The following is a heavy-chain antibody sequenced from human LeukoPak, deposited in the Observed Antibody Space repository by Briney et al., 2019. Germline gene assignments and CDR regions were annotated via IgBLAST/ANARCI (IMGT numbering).Heavy chain of an antibody. CDR1: GGSISSSSYY. CDR3: ARVYGSGSYYNGYYYYYMDV. J-gene: IGHJ6*03. Sequence: SETLSLTCTVSGGSISSSSYYWGWIRQPRGKGLEWIGSIYYSGSTYYNPSRKSRVTISVDTSKHQFSLKLSSVAAADTAVYYCARVYGSGSYYNGYYYYYMDVWGKGTTVTVSS. D-gene: IGHD3-10*01. V-gene: IGHV4-39*01. CDR2: IYYSGST.